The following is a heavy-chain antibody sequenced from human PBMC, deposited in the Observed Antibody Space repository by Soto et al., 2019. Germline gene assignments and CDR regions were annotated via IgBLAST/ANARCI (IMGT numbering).Heavy chain of an antibody. CDR1: GGTFSSYA. J-gene: IGHJ5*02. CDR2: IIPIFGTA. CDR3: GVEYRITMVRGYRPINWFGP. D-gene: IGHD3-10*01. Sequence: QVQLVQSGAEVKKPGSSVKVSCKASGGTFSSYAISWVRQAPGQGLEWMGGIIPIFGTANYAQKFQGRVTITADESTITAYMELDSMRSEDTAVYYCGVEYRITMVRGYRPINWFGPWGQGTLVTVSS. V-gene: IGHV1-69*01.